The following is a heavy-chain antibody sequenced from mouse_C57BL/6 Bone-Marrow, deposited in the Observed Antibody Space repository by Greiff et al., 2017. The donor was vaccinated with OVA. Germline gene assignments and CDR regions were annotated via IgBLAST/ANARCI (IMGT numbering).Heavy chain of an antibody. D-gene: IGHD1-1*01. Sequence: VKLQQSGPGLVQPSQSLSITCTVSGFSLTSYGVHWVRQSPGKGLEWLGVIWSGGSTDYNAAFMSRLSITKDNSKCQVFFKMNSLQADDTAIYYCAKNKDGSSSTWYYDVWGTGTTVTVAS. V-gene: IGHV2-5*01. CDR1: GFSLTSYG. CDR3: AKNKDGSSSTWYYDV. CDR2: IWSGGST. J-gene: IGHJ1*03.